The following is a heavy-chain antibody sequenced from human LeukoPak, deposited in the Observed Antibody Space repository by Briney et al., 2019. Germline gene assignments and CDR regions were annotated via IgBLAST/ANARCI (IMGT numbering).Heavy chain of an antibody. D-gene: IGHD3-10*01. CDR3: AKDYSGSGSPRSDY. CDR2: IGGSGSGT. J-gene: IGHJ4*02. CDR1: GFAFSFYA. Sequence: QTGGSLRLSCVGSGFAFSFYAMTWVRQAPGKGLEWVSAIGGSGSGTHYADSVKGRFTISRDNSKNTLYLQMNSLRVEDTAVYYCAKDYSGSGSPRSDYSGQGTLVTVSS. V-gene: IGHV3-23*01.